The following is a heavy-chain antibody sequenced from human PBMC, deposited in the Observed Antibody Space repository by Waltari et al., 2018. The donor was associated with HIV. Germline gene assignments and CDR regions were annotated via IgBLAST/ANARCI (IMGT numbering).Heavy chain of an antibody. J-gene: IGHJ6*02. CDR1: GYTCTGHY. CDR2: INSNSGGT. V-gene: IGHV1-2*06. D-gene: IGHD4-17*01. Sequence: QVQLVQSGAEVRKPGASVKVSCKASGYTCTGHYLHWVRQAPGQGLEWMGRINSNSGGTNYAQKFHARVTMTRDTSIGAAYMELSSLRPNDTAVYYCARVTTVTGDSYFYYGMDVWGQGTTVTVSS. CDR3: ARVTTVTGDSYFYYGMDV.